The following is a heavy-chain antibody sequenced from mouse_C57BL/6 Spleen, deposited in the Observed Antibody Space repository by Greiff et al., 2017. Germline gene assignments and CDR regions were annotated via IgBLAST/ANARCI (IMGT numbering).Heavy chain of an antibody. D-gene: IGHD6-5*01. CDR1: GFTFSDAW. CDR3: TRQDMHYAMDY. CDR2: IRNKANNHAT. J-gene: IGHJ4*01. V-gene: IGHV6-6*01. Sequence: EVKVVESGGGLVQPGGSMKLSCAASGFTFSDAWMDWVRQSPEKGLEWVAEIRNKANNHATYYAESVKGRFTISRDDSKSSVYLQMNSLRAEDTGIYYCTRQDMHYAMDYWGQGTSVTVSS.